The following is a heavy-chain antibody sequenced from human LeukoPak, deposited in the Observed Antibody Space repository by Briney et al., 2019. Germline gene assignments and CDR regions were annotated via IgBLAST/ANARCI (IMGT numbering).Heavy chain of an antibody. J-gene: IGHJ4*02. D-gene: IGHD5-24*01. Sequence: GRSLRLSCAASGFTFSSYAMHWVRQAPGKGLEWVAVISYDGSNKYYADSVKGRFTISRDNSKNTLYLQMNSLRAEDTAVYYCARVGGDGYNYGVWFRFYYFDYWGQGTLVTVSS. CDR2: ISYDGSNK. CDR3: ARVGGDGYNYGVWFRFYYFDY. CDR1: GFTFSSYA. V-gene: IGHV3-30-3*01.